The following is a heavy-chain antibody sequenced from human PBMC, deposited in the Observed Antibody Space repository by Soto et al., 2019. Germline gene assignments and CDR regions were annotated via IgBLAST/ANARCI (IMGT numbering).Heavy chain of an antibody. D-gene: IGHD1-26*01. V-gene: IGHV1-3*01. CDR3: ARDLSGNSYYGVDV. CDR2: INAVNGNT. CDR1: GYTFTIYA. J-gene: IGHJ6*02. Sequence: QVQLVQSGAEVKKPGASVKVSCKDSGYTFTIYAIHWVRQAPGQGLEWMGWINAVNGNTKYSQKFQGRVTLTRDTSASTAYMELSSLRSEDTAVYYCARDLSGNSYYGVDVWGQGTTVTVSS.